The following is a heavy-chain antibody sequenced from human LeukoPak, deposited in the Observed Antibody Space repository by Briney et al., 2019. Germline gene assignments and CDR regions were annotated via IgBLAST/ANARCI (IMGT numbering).Heavy chain of an antibody. Sequence: GGSLRLSCAASGFTLRSYAMSWVRQAPGKGLEWVSAISGSGGNTYYADSVKGRFTISRDNSKNTVYLQMNSLRAEDTAVYYCARSGYYGSGSYYFYFDYWGQGTLVTVSS. D-gene: IGHD3-10*01. CDR2: ISGSGGNT. CDR1: GFTLRSYA. J-gene: IGHJ4*02. CDR3: ARSGYYGSGSYYFYFDY. V-gene: IGHV3-23*01.